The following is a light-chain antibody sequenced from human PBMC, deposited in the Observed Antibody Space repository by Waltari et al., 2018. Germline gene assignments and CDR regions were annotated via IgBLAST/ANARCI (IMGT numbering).Light chain of an antibody. CDR3: YSTDSSGNHRV. V-gene: IGLV3-10*01. CDR2: EDS. Sequence: SYELTQPPSVPVSPGQTARITCSGDALPKKYAYWYQQKSGQAPVLVSYEDSKRPSGIHERFSGSSSGTMATWTISGAQVEDEADDYCYSTDSSGNHRVFGGGTKLTVL. CDR1: ALPKKY. J-gene: IGLJ3*02.